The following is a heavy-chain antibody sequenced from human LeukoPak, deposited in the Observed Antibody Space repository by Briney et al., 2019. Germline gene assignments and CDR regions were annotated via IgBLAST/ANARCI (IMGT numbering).Heavy chain of an antibody. CDR3: TRAGRYCSGGSCYSFY. CDR1: GXTFGDYA. V-gene: IGHV3-49*03. D-gene: IGHD2-15*01. CDR2: IRSKAHGGTT. Sequence: GGSLRLSCTASGXTFGDYAVSWFRQAPGGGLEWVGFIRSKAHGGTTEYAASVRGRFTISRDDSKSIAYLQMDSLKTEDTAVYYCTRAGRYCSGGSCYSFYWGQGTLVTVSS. J-gene: IGHJ4*02.